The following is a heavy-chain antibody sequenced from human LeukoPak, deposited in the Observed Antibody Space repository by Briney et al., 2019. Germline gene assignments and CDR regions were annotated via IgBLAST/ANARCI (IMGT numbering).Heavy chain of an antibody. J-gene: IGHJ4*02. V-gene: IGHV4-4*07. CDR3: ARDLYVERFGELDVFDY. Sequence: SETLSLTCTVSGGSISSYYWSWIRQPAGKGLEWIGRIYTSGSTNYNPSLKSRVTMSVDTSKNQFSLKLSSVTAADTAVYYCARDLYVERFGELDVFDYWGQGTLVTVSS. CDR2: IYTSGST. D-gene: IGHD3-10*01. CDR1: GGSISSYY.